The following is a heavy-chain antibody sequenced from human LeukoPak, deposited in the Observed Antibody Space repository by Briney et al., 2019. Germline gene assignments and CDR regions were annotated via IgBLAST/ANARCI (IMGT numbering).Heavy chain of an antibody. CDR3: ARAGGSWSFDY. CDR1: GGSISSYY. V-gene: IGHV4-59*01. CDR2: IYSSGST. Sequence: PSETLSLTCSVSGGSISSYYWSWIRQPPGKGLEWIGYIYSSGSTNYNPSLKSRVTISIDTSKNQFSLKLSSVTAADTAVYFCARAGGSWSFDYLGQGTLVTVSS. D-gene: IGHD5-12*01. J-gene: IGHJ4*02.